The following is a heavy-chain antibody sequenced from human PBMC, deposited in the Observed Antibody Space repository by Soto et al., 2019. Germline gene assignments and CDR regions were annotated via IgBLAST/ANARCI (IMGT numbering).Heavy chain of an antibody. CDR1: GFSVSSNY. D-gene: IGHD3-16*01. Sequence: GGSLRLSFVASGFSVSSNYMGWFRQPPGKGAEWVSGVYSGDSTYYADSVRGRFKVSRDNSKSTLYLQMKSVTEEDTALYYCAIDTRLRLGDLWFDAFDSWGQGNL. CDR2: VYSGDST. V-gene: IGHV3-53*01. CDR3: AIDTRLRLGDLWFDAFDS. J-gene: IGHJ4*02.